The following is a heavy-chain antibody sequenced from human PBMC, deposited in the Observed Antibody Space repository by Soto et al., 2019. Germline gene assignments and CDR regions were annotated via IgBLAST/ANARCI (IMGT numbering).Heavy chain of an antibody. CDR2: ISGSGGST. D-gene: IGHD5-18*01. V-gene: IGHV3-23*01. CDR3: AKGGEGIIQLWFNDY. J-gene: IGHJ4*02. Sequence: GGSLRLSCAASGFTFSSYAMSWVRQAPGKGLEWVSAISGSGGSTYYADSVKGRFTISRDNSKNTLYLQVNSLRAEDTAVYYCAKGGEGIIQLWFNDYWGQGTLVTVSS. CDR1: GFTFSSYA.